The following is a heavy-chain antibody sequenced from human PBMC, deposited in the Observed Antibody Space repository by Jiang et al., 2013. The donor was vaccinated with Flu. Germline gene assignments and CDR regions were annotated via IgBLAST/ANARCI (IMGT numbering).Heavy chain of an antibody. CDR3: ARHGWYGGAVADPFDY. V-gene: IGHV4-39*01. J-gene: IGHJ4*02. CDR1: GGSISSSSYY. CDR2: IYYSGST. D-gene: IGHD6-19*01. Sequence: ETLSLTCTVSGGSISSSSYYWGWIRQPPGKGLEWIGSIYYSGSTYYNPSLKSRVTISVDTSKNQFSLKLSSVTAADTAVYYCARHGWYGGAVADPFDYWGQGTLVTVSS.